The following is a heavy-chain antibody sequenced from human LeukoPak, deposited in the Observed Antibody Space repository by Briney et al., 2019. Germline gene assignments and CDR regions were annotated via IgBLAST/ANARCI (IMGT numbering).Heavy chain of an antibody. CDR2: ISTYNDNT. Sequence: ASVKVSCKASGYTFTSYDISWVRQAPGQGLEWMGWISTYNDNTHYAQKLQGRVTMTTDTSTSTVYMELKSLRPDETAVHYCARIQSRIIAARPGNPAFDYWGRGTLVTVSS. D-gene: IGHD6-6*01. J-gene: IGHJ4*02. CDR3: ARIQSRIIAARPGNPAFDY. CDR1: GYTFTSYD. V-gene: IGHV1-18*01.